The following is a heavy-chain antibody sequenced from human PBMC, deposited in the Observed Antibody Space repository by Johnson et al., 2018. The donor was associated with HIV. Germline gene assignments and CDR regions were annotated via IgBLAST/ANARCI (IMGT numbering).Heavy chain of an antibody. CDR3: ARDGAIAGAATEALDL. CDR1: GFTVSSNY. CDR2: IYSGGST. J-gene: IGHJ3*01. Sequence: VQLVESGGGLVQPGGSLRLSCAASGFTVSSNYMNWVRQAPGKGLEWVSVIYSGGSTFYADSVKGRFTISRDSSKDTLYVQMNSLRPEDTAVYYCARDGAIAGAATEALDLWGQGTMVIVSS. D-gene: IGHD1-26*01. V-gene: IGHV3-66*01.